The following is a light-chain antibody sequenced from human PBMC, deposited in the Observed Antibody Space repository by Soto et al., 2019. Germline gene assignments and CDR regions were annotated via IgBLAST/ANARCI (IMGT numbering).Light chain of an antibody. Sequence: QSALTQPPSASGTPGQRVTISCSGSSSNIGSNYVYWYQQLPGTAPKLLIYRNNQRPSGVPDRFSGSKSGTSASLATSGLRSEDEADYYCAAWDDSLSGPVFGGGTQLTVL. J-gene: IGLJ3*02. CDR2: RNN. V-gene: IGLV1-47*01. CDR1: SSNIGSNY. CDR3: AAWDDSLSGPV.